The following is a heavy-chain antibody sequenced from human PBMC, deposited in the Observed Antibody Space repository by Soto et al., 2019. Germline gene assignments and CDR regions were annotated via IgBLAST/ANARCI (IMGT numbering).Heavy chain of an antibody. CDR3: ASPSGQLPYHFDF. Sequence: QVQLVQSGAELKKPGASVKVSCKASGYTLTKYGLSWVRQAPGEGLEWMGWITPYNADTNYAQNLQGRVTMTTDASTRTVYMELRSLRSDDTAVYYCASPSGQLPYHFDFWGQGTLVTVSS. CDR1: GYTLTKYG. CDR2: ITPYNADT. J-gene: IGHJ4*02. D-gene: IGHD6-6*01. V-gene: IGHV1-18*01.